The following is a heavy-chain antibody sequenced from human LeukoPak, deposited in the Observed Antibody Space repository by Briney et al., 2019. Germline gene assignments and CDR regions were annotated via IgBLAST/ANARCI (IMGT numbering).Heavy chain of an antibody. CDR1: GYTFTSYD. CDR2: MNPNSGNT. Sequence: ASVKVSCTASGYTFTSYDINWVRQATGQGLEWMGWMNPNSGNTGYAQKFQGRVTITADESTSTAYMELSSLRSEDTAVCYCARAPGYCSSTSCYPADYWGQGTLVTVSS. V-gene: IGHV1-8*03. D-gene: IGHD2-2*01. J-gene: IGHJ4*02. CDR3: ARAPGYCSSTSCYPADY.